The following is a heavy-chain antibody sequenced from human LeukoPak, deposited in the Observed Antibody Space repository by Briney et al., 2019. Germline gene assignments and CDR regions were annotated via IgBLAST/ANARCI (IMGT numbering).Heavy chain of an antibody. CDR1: GGTFSSYA. V-gene: IGHV1-69*13. CDR3: ARKDQWGAQDY. CDR2: IIPIFGTA. J-gene: IGHJ4*02. Sequence: ASVKVSCKASGGTFSSYAISWVRQAPGKGLEWMGGIIPIFGTANYAQKFQGRVTITADESTSTAYMELSSLRSGDTAVYYCARKDQWGAQDYWGQGTLVTVSS. D-gene: IGHD3-16*01.